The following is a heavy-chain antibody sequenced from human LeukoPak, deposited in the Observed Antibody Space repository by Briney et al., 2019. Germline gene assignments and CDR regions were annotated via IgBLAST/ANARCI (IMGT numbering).Heavy chain of an antibody. D-gene: IGHD3-3*01. V-gene: IGHV1-18*01. CDR2: ISAYNGNP. CDR3: ARDNRYDFWSGYYTGNNYYFYGMDV. J-gene: IGHJ6*02. CDR1: GYTFTSYG. Sequence: ASVKVSCKASGYTFTSYGISWVRQAPGQGLEWVGWISAYNGNPNYPQKLQGRVTMTTDTSTSTAYMEQRSLRSDDTAVYYCARDNRYDFWSGYYTGNNYYFYGMDVWGQGTTVTVSS.